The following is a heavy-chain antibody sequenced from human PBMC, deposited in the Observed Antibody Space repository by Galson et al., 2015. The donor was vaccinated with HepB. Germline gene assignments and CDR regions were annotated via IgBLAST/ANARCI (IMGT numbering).Heavy chain of an antibody. Sequence: SLRLSCAASGFTFSNARMSWVRQAPGKGLEWVGRIKSKTDGGTTDYAAPVKGRSTISRDDSKNTLYLQMNSLKTEDTAVYYCTTDYYYDSSGPGLDYWGQGTLVTVSS. D-gene: IGHD3-22*01. CDR2: IKSKTDGGTT. V-gene: IGHV3-15*01. CDR3: TTDYYYDSSGPGLDY. J-gene: IGHJ4*02. CDR1: GFTFSNAR.